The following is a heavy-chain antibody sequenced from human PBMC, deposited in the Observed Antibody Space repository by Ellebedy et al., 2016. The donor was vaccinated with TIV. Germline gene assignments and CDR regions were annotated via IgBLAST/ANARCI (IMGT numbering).Heavy chain of an antibody. J-gene: IGHJ4*02. Sequence: SLKISXAASGFPFADYAMHWVRQAPGKGLEWVSGIRWRCYYIGYADSVRGRFTISRDNAKSSLYLQMNSLRIEDTAVYYCTKDLLRGIWGGSGRDYWGQGTLVTVSS. CDR2: IRWRCYYI. V-gene: IGHV3-9*01. CDR1: GFPFADYA. D-gene: IGHD7-27*01. CDR3: TKDLLRGIWGGSGRDY.